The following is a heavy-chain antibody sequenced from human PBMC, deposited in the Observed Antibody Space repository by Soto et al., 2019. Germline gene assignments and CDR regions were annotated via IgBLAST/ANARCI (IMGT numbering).Heavy chain of an antibody. D-gene: IGHD5-18*01. J-gene: IGHJ4*02. CDR3: ARDHPTAMALFDY. V-gene: IGHV3-21*01. CDR2: ISSSSSYI. CDR1: GFTFSSYS. Sequence: GGSLRLSCAASGFTFSSYSMNWVRQAPGKGLEWVSSISSSSSYIYYADSVKGRFTISRDNAKNSLYLQMNSLRAEDTAVYYCARDHPTAMALFDYWGQGTLVTVSS.